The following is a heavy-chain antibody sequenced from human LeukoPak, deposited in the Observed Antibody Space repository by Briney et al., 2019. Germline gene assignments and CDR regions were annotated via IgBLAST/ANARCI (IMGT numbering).Heavy chain of an antibody. CDR1: GFTFSSYS. J-gene: IGHJ6*02. Sequence: GGSLRLSCAASGFTFSSYSMNWVRQAPGKGLEGVSYISSSSSIIYYADSVKGRFTISRDNAKNSLYLQMNSLRAEDTAVYYCARGLWKWELQQGGGMDVWGQGTTVTVSS. V-gene: IGHV3-48*01. CDR3: ARGLWKWELQQGGGMDV. CDR2: ISSSSSII. D-gene: IGHD1-26*01.